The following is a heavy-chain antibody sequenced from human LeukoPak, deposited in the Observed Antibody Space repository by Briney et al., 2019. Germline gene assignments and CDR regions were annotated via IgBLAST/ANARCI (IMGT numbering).Heavy chain of an antibody. CDR1: GFTFSSYA. CDR2: ISGSGGST. Sequence: PGRSLRLSCAASGFTFSSYAMSWVRQAPGKGLEWVSAISGSGGSTYYADSVKGRFTISRDNSKNTLYLQMNSLRAEDTAVYYCAKPLRLLPEFVVVVAATLYSDAFDIWGQGTMVTVSS. CDR3: AKPLRLLPEFVVVVAATLYSDAFDI. J-gene: IGHJ3*02. V-gene: IGHV3-23*01. D-gene: IGHD2-15*01.